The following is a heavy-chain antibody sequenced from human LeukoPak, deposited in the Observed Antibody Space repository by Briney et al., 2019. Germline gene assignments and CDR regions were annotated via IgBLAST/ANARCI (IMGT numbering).Heavy chain of an antibody. CDR1: GFTFSSYA. CDR3: AREKGLCSSTSCYPLYFQH. V-gene: IGHV3-30-3*01. D-gene: IGHD2-2*01. CDR2: ISYDGSNK. Sequence: PGGSLRLSCAASGFTFSSYAMHWVRQAPGKGLEWVAVISYDGSNKYYADSVKGRFTISRDNSKNTLYLQMNSLRAEDTAVYYCAREKGLCSSTSCYPLYFQHWGQGTLVTVSS. J-gene: IGHJ1*01.